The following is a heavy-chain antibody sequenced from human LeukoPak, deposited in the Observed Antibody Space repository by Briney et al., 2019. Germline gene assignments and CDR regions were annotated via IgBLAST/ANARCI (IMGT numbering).Heavy chain of an antibody. CDR2: INPNSGGT. CDR3: ARVTLSYYDFWSGYSGGYFDL. J-gene: IGHJ2*01. CDR1: GYTFTGYY. D-gene: IGHD3-3*01. Sequence: ASVKVSCKASGYTFTGYYMHWMRQAPGQGLEWMGWINPNSGGTNYAQKLQGRVTMTSDTSTSTAYMELRSLRSDDTAVYYCARVTLSYYDFWSGYSGGYFDLWGRGTLVTVSS. V-gene: IGHV1-2*02.